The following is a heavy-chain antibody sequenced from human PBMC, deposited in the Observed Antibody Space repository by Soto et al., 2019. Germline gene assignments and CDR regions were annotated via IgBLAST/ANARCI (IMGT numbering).Heavy chain of an antibody. J-gene: IGHJ4*02. CDR2: LNPNSGDT. V-gene: IGHV1-8*01. CDR3: ATSGGGGYLY. CDR1: GYTFSSYD. Sequence: QVQLVQSGAEVKKPGASVKVSCKASGYTFSSYDINWVRQATGQGLEWMGWLNPNSGDTGYAQKFQGRVTLTMNTSINTAYIELSSMTSDDTAVYYCATSGGGGYLYWGQGTLVTYSS. D-gene: IGHD6-19*01.